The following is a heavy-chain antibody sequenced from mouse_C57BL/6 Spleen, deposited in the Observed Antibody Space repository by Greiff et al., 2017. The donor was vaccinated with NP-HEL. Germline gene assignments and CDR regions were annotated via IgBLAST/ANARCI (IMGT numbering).Heavy chain of an antibody. CDR3: ASQLGRGAWFDY. J-gene: IGHJ3*01. V-gene: IGHV1-55*01. Sequence: QVQLQQPGAELVKPGASVKMSCKASGYTFTSYWITWVKQRPGQGLEWIGDIYPGSGSTNYNEKFKSKATLTVDTSSSTAYMQLSSLTSEDSAVYYWASQLGRGAWFDYWGQGSLVTGSA. D-gene: IGHD3-1*01. CDR1: GYTFTSYW. CDR2: IYPGSGST.